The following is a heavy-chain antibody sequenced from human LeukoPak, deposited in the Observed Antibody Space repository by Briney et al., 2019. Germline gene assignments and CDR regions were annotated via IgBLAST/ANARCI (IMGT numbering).Heavy chain of an antibody. CDR3: SAAAAGTEYFEY. D-gene: IGHD6-13*01. CDR1: GITFSSYE. J-gene: IGHJ4*02. Sequence: PGGSLRLSCAASGITFSSYEVNWVRQAPGKGLEWVSYISASGSTIYYADSVKGRFTISRDNAKMSLYLQMNSLRVEDTALYYCSAAAAGTEYFEYWGQGTLVTVPS. V-gene: IGHV3-48*03. CDR2: ISASGSTI.